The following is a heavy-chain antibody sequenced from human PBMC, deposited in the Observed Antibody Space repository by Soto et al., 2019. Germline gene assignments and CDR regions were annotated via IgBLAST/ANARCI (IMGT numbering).Heavy chain of an antibody. V-gene: IGHV5-51*01. CDR2: IYPGDSDT. CDR3: ARLLAYSGSYLDYGMDV. J-gene: IGHJ6*02. D-gene: IGHD1-26*01. CDR1: GYSFTTYW. Sequence: GESLKISCKGSGYSFTTYWIGWVRQMPGKGLEWMGIIYPGDSDTRNSPSFQGQVTISADKSISTAYLQWSSLKASDTAFFYCARLLAYSGSYLDYGMDVWGQGTTVTVSS.